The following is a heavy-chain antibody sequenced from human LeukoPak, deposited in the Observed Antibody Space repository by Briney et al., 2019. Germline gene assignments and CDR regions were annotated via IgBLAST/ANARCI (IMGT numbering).Heavy chain of an antibody. Sequence: ASVKVSCKASGYTFTSYGISWVRQAPGQGLEWMGWISAYNGNTHYAQKLQGRVTMTTDTSTTTAYMELRSLRSDDTAVYYCATSVTPDLGYCRGGSRYSGFSDGLDVWGQGTMVTVSS. V-gene: IGHV1-18*01. CDR1: GYTFTSYG. D-gene: IGHD2-15*01. J-gene: IGHJ3*01. CDR3: ATSVTPDLGYCRGGSRYSGFSDGLDV. CDR2: ISAYNGNT.